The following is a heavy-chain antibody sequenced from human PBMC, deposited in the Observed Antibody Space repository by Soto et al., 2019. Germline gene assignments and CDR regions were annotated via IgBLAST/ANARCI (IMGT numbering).Heavy chain of an antibody. D-gene: IGHD2-15*01. CDR1: GFTFDDYA. CDR3: AKVQYCSGGSCYLGAFDI. J-gene: IGHJ3*02. Sequence: EVQLVESGGGLVQPGRSLRLSCAASGFTFDDYAMHWVRQAPGTSLEWVSGISWNSGSIGYADSVKGRFTISRDNAKNSLYLQMNSLRAEDTALYYCAKVQYCSGGSCYLGAFDIWGQGTMVTVSS. V-gene: IGHV3-9*01. CDR2: ISWNSGSI.